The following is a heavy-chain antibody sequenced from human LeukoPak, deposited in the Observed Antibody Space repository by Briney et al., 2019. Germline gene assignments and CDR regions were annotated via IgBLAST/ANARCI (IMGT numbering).Heavy chain of an antibody. CDR3: AKRNYDILTGYYYFDY. Sequence: GGSLRLSCAASGFTFSSYEMNWVRQAPGKGLEWVSYISSSGSTIYYADSVKGRFTISRDNSKNTLYLQMNSLRAEDTAVYYCAKRNYDILTGYYYFDYWGQGTLVTVSS. V-gene: IGHV3-48*03. J-gene: IGHJ4*02. CDR2: ISSSGSTI. CDR1: GFTFSSYE. D-gene: IGHD3-9*01.